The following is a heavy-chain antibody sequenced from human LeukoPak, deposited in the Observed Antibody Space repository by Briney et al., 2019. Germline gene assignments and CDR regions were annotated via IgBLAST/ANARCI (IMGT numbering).Heavy chain of an antibody. CDR3: GRINYNGDY. D-gene: IGHD3-10*01. V-gene: IGHV3-74*03. Sequence: GGSLRLSCAASGLTLSSYWVHWVRQPPGKGLICLSRTNEDGSYAEFADSVKGRFTISRDNAKNTVYLQMNSMRTEDTAVYFCGRINYNGDYWGRGTLVTVSS. J-gene: IGHJ4*02. CDR1: GLTLSSYW. CDR2: TNEDGSYA.